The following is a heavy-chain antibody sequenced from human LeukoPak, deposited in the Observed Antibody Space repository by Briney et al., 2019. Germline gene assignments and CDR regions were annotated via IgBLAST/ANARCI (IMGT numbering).Heavy chain of an antibody. D-gene: IGHD2-2*01. CDR3: AREGQLLLDGYYAMDV. CDR1: GFSFTEYY. V-gene: IGHV3-11*01. J-gene: IGHJ6*02. Sequence: PGGSLRLSCAGSGFSFTEYYMTWIRQTPGEGLEWLSHISSSGTIIYYADSVKGRFTISRDNAKNSLFLQMNSLRAEDTAVYFCAREGQLLLDGYYAMDVWGQGTTVTVTS. CDR2: ISSSGTII.